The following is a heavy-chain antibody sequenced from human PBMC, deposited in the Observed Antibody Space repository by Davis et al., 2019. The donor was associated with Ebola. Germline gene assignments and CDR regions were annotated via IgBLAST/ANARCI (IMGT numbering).Heavy chain of an antibody. J-gene: IGHJ5*02. D-gene: IGHD2-2*01. CDR3: ALGGGCSSTTCVNWFDP. CDR1: GGTFSSDA. V-gene: IGHV1-69*04. Sequence: SVKVSCKASGGTFSSDAISWVRQAPGQGLEWMGRIIPIFGLVNYAQNFQGRVTITADKSPSTAYMELSSLRSEDTAVYYCALGGGCSSTTCVNWFDPWGQGTLVTVSS. CDR2: IIPIFGLV.